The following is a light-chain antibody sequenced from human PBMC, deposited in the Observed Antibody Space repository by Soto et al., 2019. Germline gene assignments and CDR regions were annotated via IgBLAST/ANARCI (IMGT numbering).Light chain of an antibody. Sequence: EVGLTQSPGTLSLSPGEMGTLSCRASQSVAANYLAWYQQKRGQAPRLLIYGASSRATGIPDRFSGSGSGEDFTLTISRLEPEEYSVYYSHQYGTAPLTFGPVTKVEI. CDR3: HQYGTAPLT. J-gene: IGKJ4*01. CDR2: GAS. V-gene: IGKV3-20*01. CDR1: QSVAANY.